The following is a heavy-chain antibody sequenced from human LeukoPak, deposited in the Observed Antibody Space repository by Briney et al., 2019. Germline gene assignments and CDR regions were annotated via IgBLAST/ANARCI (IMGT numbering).Heavy chain of an antibody. J-gene: IGHJ5*02. Sequence: SETLSLTCAVYGGSFSGYYWSWIRQPPGKGLEWIGEINHSGSTNCNPSLKSRVTISVDTSKNQFSLKLTSVTAADTAVYYCARVDGSCSGGSCPSGNWFDPWGQGTLVTVSS. D-gene: IGHD2-15*01. CDR3: ARVDGSCSGGSCPSGNWFDP. CDR1: GGSFSGYY. V-gene: IGHV4-34*01. CDR2: INHSGST.